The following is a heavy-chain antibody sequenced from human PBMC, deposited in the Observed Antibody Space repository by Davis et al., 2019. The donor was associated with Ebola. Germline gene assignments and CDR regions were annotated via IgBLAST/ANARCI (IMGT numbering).Heavy chain of an antibody. D-gene: IGHD3-22*01. V-gene: IGHV3-23*01. CDR2: ISGFGETT. CDR1: GFTFKNYA. Sequence: PGGSLRLSCAASGFTFKNYAMSWVRQAPGKGLEWISGISGFGETTKYADAVKGRFSLSRDNSNNTLYLHMNSLTAGDTAIYFCTRDLTRAFYENTGPRYFHPWGQGTLVTVSP. J-gene: IGHJ5*02. CDR3: TRDLTRAFYENTGPRYFHP.